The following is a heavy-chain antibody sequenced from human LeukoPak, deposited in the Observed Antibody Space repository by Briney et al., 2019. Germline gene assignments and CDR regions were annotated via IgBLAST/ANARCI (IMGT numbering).Heavy chain of an antibody. J-gene: IGHJ4*02. CDR3: ARDLLSSTLFDRIAVAGNY. CDR1: GFTFSSYA. D-gene: IGHD6-19*01. V-gene: IGHV3-30*04. Sequence: GGSLRLSCAASGFTFSSYAMHWVRQAPGKGLEWVAVVSYDGSNKYYADSVKGRFTISRDNSKNTLYLQMNGLRAEDTAVYYCARDLLSSTLFDRIAVAGNYWGQGTLVTVSS. CDR2: VSYDGSNK.